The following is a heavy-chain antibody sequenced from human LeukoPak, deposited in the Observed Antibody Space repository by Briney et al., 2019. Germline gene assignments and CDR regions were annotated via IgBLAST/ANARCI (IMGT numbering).Heavy chain of an antibody. V-gene: IGHV4-39*01. CDR1: GGSISSSSYY. CDR2: IYYSGST. D-gene: IGHD5-18*01. CDR3: ASRPARPTAMVTSYDY. Sequence: SETLSLTCTVSGGSISSSSYYWGWIRQPPGKGLEWIGSIYYSGSTYYNPSLKSRVTISVDTSKNQFSLKLSSVTAADTAVYYCASRPARPTAMVTSYDYWGQGTLVTVSS. J-gene: IGHJ4*02.